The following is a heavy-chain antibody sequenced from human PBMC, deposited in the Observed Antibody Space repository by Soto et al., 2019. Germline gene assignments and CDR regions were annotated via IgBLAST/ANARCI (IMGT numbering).Heavy chain of an antibody. V-gene: IGHV3-30-3*01. J-gene: IGHJ5*02. CDR3: ARLPSSSVTTGENWFDP. D-gene: IGHD4-4*01. CDR1: GSTFSSYA. Sequence: GGSLRLSCAASGSTFSSYAMHWVRQAPGKGLEWVAVISYDGSNKYYADSVKGRFTISRDNSKSTLYLQMNSLRAEDTAVYYCARLPSSSVTTGENWFDPWGQGTLVTVSS. CDR2: ISYDGSNK.